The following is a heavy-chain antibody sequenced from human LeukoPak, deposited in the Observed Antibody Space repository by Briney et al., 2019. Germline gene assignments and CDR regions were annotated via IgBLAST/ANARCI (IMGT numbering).Heavy chain of an antibody. CDR2: IIPIFGTA. V-gene: IGHV1-69*13. J-gene: IGHJ6*02. D-gene: IGHD4-17*01. CDR3: ARDREATVTSYYGMDV. CDR1: GGTFSSYA. Sequence: SVKVSCKASGGTFSSYAISWVRQAPGQGLEWMGGIIPIFGTANYAQKFQGRVTITADESTSTAYMELSSLGSEDTAVYYCARDREATVTSYYGMDVWGQGTTVTVSS.